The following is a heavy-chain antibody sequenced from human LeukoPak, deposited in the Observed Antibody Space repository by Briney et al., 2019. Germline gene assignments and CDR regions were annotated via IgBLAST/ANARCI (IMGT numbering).Heavy chain of an antibody. CDR1: GGSFSGYY. CDR3: ARGRGSYYYYYYYMDV. V-gene: IGHV4-34*01. J-gene: IGHJ6*03. Sequence: SETLSLTCAVYGGSFSGYYWSWIRQPPGKGLEWIGKINHSGSTNYNPSLKSRVTISVDTSKNQFSLKLSSVTAADTAVYYCARGRGSYYYYYYYMDVWGKGTTVTVSS. D-gene: IGHD5-12*01. CDR2: INHSGST.